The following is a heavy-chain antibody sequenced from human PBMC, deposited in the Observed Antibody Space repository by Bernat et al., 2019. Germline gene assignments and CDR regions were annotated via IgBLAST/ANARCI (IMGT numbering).Heavy chain of an antibody. CDR2: ISTSGSTV. D-gene: IGHD5/OR15-5a*01. CDR1: GITFSSYE. V-gene: IGHV3-48*03. Sequence: EVHLVESGGGLVQPGGSLRLSCAASGITFSSYEMNWVRQAPGKGLEWVSFISTSGSTVYYADSVKGRFTISRDNAKNSLYLQMNSLRAEDTAVYYCVSLVWYYYGVDVWGQGTTVTVSS. J-gene: IGHJ6*02. CDR3: VSLVWYYYGVDV.